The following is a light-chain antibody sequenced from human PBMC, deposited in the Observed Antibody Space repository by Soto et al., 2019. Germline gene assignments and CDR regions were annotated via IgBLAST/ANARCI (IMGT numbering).Light chain of an antibody. J-gene: IGLJ2*01. CDR3: QSYDSSLSAVV. V-gene: IGLV1-40*01. CDR2: GNS. CDR1: RSNIGAGYD. Sequence: QSVLTQPPSVSGAPVQRVTISCTGSRSNIGAGYDVHWYQQLPGTAPRLLIYGNSNRPSGVPDRFSGSKSGTSASLAITGXXXXXXADYYCQSYDSSLSAVVFGGGTKLTVL.